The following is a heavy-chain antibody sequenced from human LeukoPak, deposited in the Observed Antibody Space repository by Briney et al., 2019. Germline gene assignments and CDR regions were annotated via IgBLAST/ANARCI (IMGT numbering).Heavy chain of an antibody. CDR2: LCDSGGST. D-gene: IGHD1-14*01. V-gene: IGHV3-23*01. J-gene: IGHJ2*01. Sequence: AQSLRLSCAAAGSTFSSYAMSWVRQAPGKGLGWDSALCDSGGSTYYADSVQGWFTISRDHSKNRLYLQMNSLRAEDTAVYYCAKNRGLTGGWYFDLWARGTLVTVSS. CDR1: GSTFSSYA. CDR3: AKNRGLTGGWYFDL.